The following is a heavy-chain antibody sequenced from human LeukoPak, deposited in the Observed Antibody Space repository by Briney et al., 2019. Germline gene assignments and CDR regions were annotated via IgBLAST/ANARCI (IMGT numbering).Heavy chain of an antibody. CDR1: GGSISSYY. Sequence: KPSETLSLTCTVSGGSISSYYWSWIRQPPGKGLEWIGYVYLSGSTNYNASLTNRVTISVDTSKNQFSLKLSSVTAADTAVYYCAREVGYCSGGSCYSSFDYWGQGTLVTVCS. D-gene: IGHD2-15*01. V-gene: IGHV4-59*01. J-gene: IGHJ4*02. CDR2: VYLSGST. CDR3: AREVGYCSGGSCYSSFDY.